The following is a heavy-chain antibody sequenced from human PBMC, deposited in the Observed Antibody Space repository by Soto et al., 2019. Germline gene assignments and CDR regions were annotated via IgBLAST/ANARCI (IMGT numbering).Heavy chain of an antibody. CDR1: GYIFNNYG. D-gene: IGHD6-13*01. CDR3: ARASSSWYNYYYGMDV. J-gene: IGHJ6*02. CDR2: ISAYNGGT. V-gene: IGHV1-18*04. Sequence: ASVKVSCKASGYIFNNYGINWVRQAPGQGLEWMGWISAYNGGTNYVQNLQGRVTMTTDTSTSTAYLELRSLRSDDTAVYYCARASSSWYNYYYGMDVWGQGTTVTVSS.